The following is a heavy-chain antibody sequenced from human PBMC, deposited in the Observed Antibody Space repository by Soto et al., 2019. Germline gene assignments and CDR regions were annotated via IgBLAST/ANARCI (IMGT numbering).Heavy chain of an antibody. CDR2: ISGFNGNT. Sequence: GASVRVSCKASGYTFNFYGITWVRQAPGQGLERMGWISGFNGNTTDAADLQGSVTITTDASRSTGYMELRGLRSDDTAVYYCARVGVSSGHESPDFDSWGQGTRVTVSS. CDR1: GYTFNFYG. J-gene: IGHJ4*02. D-gene: IGHD3-16*01. CDR3: ARVGVSSGHESPDFDS. V-gene: IGHV1-18*01.